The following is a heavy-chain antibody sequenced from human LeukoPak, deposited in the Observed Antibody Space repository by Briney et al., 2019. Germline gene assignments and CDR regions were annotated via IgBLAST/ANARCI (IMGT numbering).Heavy chain of an antibody. CDR3: ARRHHLMDV. V-gene: IGHV1-18*01. CDR2: ISAYNGKT. J-gene: IGHJ6*04. D-gene: IGHD1-14*01. CDR1: GYSFTSYD. Sequence: GSVKVSCKASGYSFTSYDISWVRQAPGQGLEWMGWISAYNGKTNYAQRLQGRVTMTTDTSTSTAYMELRSLRSEDTAVYYCARRHHLMDVWGKGTTVTVSS.